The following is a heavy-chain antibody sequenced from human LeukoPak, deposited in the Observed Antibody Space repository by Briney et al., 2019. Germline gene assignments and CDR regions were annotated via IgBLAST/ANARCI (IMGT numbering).Heavy chain of an antibody. J-gene: IGHJ4*02. V-gene: IGHV3-15*01. CDR3: TPGVGDY. CDR1: GFTFSNAW. CDR2: IKSNADGGTT. D-gene: IGHD1-14*01. Sequence: GGSLRLSCAASGFTFSNAWMSWVRQAPGKGLEWVGRIKSNADGGTTDYAAPAKDRFTISRDDSKNTLYLQMNSLKTDDTAVYYCTPGVGDYWGQGTLVTVSS.